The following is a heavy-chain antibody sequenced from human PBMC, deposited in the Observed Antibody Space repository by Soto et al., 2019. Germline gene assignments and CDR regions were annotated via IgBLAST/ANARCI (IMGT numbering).Heavy chain of an antibody. V-gene: IGHV1-69*06. J-gene: IGHJ4*02. D-gene: IGHD3-22*01. Sequence: ASVKVSCKASGGTFSSYAISWVRQAPGQGLEWMGGIIPIFGTANYAQKFQGRVTITADKSTSTAYMELSSLRSEDTAVYYCARQIYDSDSGPNFQYYFDSWGQGTLVTVSS. CDR2: IIPIFGTA. CDR1: GGTFSSYA. CDR3: ARQIYDSDSGPNFQYYFDS.